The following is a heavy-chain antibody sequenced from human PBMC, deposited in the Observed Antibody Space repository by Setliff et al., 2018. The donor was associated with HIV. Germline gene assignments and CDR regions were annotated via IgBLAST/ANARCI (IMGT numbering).Heavy chain of an antibody. CDR2: IVPVLGIT. CDR1: GGTFNNDA. CDR3: ARGRNYDSSGYGDYYYYMDV. V-gene: IGHV1-69*10. J-gene: IGHJ6*03. D-gene: IGHD3-22*01. Sequence: ASVKVSCKASGGTFNNDAISWVRQAPGQGLEWMGGIVPVLGITNYSPKFQGRVTVTADESTSTAYMQLSSLRSDDMAVYYCARGRNYDSSGYGDYYYYMDVWGKGTTVTVSS.